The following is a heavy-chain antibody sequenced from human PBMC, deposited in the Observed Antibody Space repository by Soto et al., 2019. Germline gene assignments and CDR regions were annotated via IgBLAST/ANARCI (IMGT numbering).Heavy chain of an antibody. CDR3: ARLHSHGTYGMDV. J-gene: IGHJ6*02. V-gene: IGHV1-69*13. CDR2: IIPIFGTA. D-gene: IGHD5-18*01. CDR1: GGSFTYT. Sequence: ASVKVSCKASGGSFTYTLSWVRQAPGQGLEWMGGIIPIFGTANYAQKFQGRVTITADESTKTAYMELSTLRSEDAAVYYCARLHSHGTYGMDVWGQGTTVTVSS.